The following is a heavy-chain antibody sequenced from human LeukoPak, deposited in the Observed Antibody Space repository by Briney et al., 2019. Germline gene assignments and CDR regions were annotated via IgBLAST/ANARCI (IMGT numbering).Heavy chain of an antibody. CDR1: GFTFSSDA. CDR3: AKDLSGCSSTSCYYYFDY. V-gene: IGHV3-23*01. Sequence: GGSLRLSCAASGFTFSSDAMSWVRQAPGKGLEWVSAISGSGGSTYYADSVKGRFTISRDNSKNTLYLQMNSLRAEDTAVYYCAKDLSGCSSTSCYYYFDYWGQGTLVTVSS. J-gene: IGHJ4*02. CDR2: ISGSGGST. D-gene: IGHD2-2*01.